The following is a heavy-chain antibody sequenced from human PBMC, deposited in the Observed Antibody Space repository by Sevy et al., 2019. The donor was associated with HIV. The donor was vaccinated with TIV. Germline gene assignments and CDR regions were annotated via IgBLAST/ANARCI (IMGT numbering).Heavy chain of an antibody. CDR2: ISGSGRIT. CDR1: GFTFSSYA. CDR3: AKEGQGEYYDSSGSFDY. J-gene: IGHJ4*02. D-gene: IGHD3-22*01. V-gene: IGHV3-23*01. Sequence: GGSLRLSCAASGFTFSSYAMSWVRQAPGKGLEWVSAISGSGRITYYADSVKGRFTISRDNSKNTLYLQMNSLRAEDPAVYYCAKEGQGEYYDSSGSFDYWGQGTVVTVSS.